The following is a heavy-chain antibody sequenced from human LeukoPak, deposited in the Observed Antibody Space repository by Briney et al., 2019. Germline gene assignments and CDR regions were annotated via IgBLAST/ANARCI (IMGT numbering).Heavy chain of an antibody. CDR1: GGSFSGYY. Sequence: PSETLSLTCAVYGGSFSGYYWSWIRQPPGKGLEWIGEINHSGSTNYNPSLKSRVTISVDTSKNQFSLKLSSVTAADTAVYYCARHLNYYDSSGYYDYYYGMDVWGQGTTVTVSS. CDR3: ARHLNYYDSSGYYDYYYGMDV. J-gene: IGHJ6*02. D-gene: IGHD3-22*01. V-gene: IGHV4-34*01. CDR2: INHSGST.